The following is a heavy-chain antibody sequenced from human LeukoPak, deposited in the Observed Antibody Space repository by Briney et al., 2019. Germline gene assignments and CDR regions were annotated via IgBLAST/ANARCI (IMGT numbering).Heavy chain of an antibody. CDR1: GFTFSSYW. CDR3: AREGRAYDILTGYYKWEYYFDY. V-gene: IGHV3-7*03. CDR2: IKQDGSEK. Sequence: GGSLILSCAASGFTFSSYWMSWVRQAPGKGLEWVANIKQDGSEKYYVDSVKGRFTISRDNAKNSLYLQMNSLRAEDTAVYYCAREGRAYDILTGYYKWEYYFDYWGQGTLVTVSS. J-gene: IGHJ4*02. D-gene: IGHD3-9*01.